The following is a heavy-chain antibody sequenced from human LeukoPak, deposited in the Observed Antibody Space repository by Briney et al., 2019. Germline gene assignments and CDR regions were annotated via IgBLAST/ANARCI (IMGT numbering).Heavy chain of an antibody. CDR1: GYTFTVYY. Sequence: ASVKVSCKASGYTFTVYYMHWVRQAPGQGLEWMGWINPNSGGTNYAQKFQGRVTMTRDTSISTAYMELSRLRSDDTAVYYCARAPRRGYSYGYGGDYWGQGTLVTVSS. D-gene: IGHD5-18*01. V-gene: IGHV1-2*02. CDR2: INPNSGGT. J-gene: IGHJ4*02. CDR3: ARAPRRGYSYGYGGDY.